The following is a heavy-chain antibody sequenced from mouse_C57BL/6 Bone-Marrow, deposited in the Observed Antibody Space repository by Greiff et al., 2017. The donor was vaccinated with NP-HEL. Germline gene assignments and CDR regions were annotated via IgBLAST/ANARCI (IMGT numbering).Heavy chain of an antibody. Sequence: QVQLKQPGAELVKPGASVKVSCKASGYTFTSYWMHWVKQRPGQGLEWIGRIHPSDSDTNYNQKFKGKATLTVDKSSSTAYMQLSSLTSEDSAVYYCAIRRDYGGYFDVWGTGTTVTVSS. CDR3: AIRRDYGGYFDV. J-gene: IGHJ1*03. CDR1: GYTFTSYW. CDR2: IHPSDSDT. D-gene: IGHD1-1*01. V-gene: IGHV1-74*01.